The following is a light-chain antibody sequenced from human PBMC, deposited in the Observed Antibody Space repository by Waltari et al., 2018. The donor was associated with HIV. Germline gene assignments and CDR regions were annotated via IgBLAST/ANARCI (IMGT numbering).Light chain of an antibody. CDR1: QGISSY. Sequence: DIQLTQSPSFLSASVGDRVTITCRVSQGISSYLAWYQQKPGKAPKLLIYAASTLQSGVPSRFSGSGSGTEFTLTISSLQPEDFATYYCQQLNSYRLTFGGGTKVEIK. J-gene: IGKJ4*01. CDR2: AAS. V-gene: IGKV1-9*01. CDR3: QQLNSYRLT.